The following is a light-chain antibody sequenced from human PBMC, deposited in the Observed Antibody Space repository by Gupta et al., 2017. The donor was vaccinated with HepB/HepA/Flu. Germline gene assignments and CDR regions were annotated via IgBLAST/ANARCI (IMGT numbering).Light chain of an antibody. CDR1: KLGDKY. CDR2: QDT. V-gene: IGLV3-1*01. CDR3: QAWDSNTAHVV. Sequence: SYDLTQPPSVSVSPGQTASITCSGDKLGDKYASWYQQRPGQSPVLVIYQDTKRPSGIPERFSGSNSWNTATLTISGTQALDEADYYCQAWDSNTAHVVFGGGTKLTVL. J-gene: IGLJ2*01.